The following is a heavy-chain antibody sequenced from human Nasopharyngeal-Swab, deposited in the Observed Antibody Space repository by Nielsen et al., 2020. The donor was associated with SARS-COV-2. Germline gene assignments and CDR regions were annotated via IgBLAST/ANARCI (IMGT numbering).Heavy chain of an antibody. CDR1: GFPFSAYW. V-gene: IGHV3-7*03. CDR2: INLDGSEK. D-gene: IGHD1-26*01. Sequence: GESLKISCVASGFPFSAYWMTWVRQAPGKGLEWVANINLDGSEKYYVDSVKGRFTISRDNAKNSLYLQMNSLRAEDTAIYFCARAVAGATDYWGQGTLVTVSS. J-gene: IGHJ4*02. CDR3: ARAVAGATDY.